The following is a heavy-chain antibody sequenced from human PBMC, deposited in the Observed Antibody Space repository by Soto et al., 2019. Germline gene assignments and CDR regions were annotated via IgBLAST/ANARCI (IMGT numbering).Heavy chain of an antibody. CDR3: ARVWSGSGTLFYYYYGLDV. CDR1: GITFSDNY. Sequence: QVQLVESGGGLVKPGGSLRLSCAASGITFSDNYMSWIRQAPGKGLEWISYISNSGSNIYYADSVKGRFTISRDKVKNSLYLQMNSLRAEDTAVYYCARVWSGSGTLFYYYYGLDVWGQGTTVTVSS. V-gene: IGHV3-11*01. CDR2: ISNSGSNI. D-gene: IGHD3-10*01. J-gene: IGHJ6*02.